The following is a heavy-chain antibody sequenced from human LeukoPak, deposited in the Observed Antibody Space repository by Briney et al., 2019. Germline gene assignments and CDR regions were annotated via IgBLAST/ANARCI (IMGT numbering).Heavy chain of an antibody. CDR3: ARHGGSYTFDL. J-gene: IGHJ4*02. D-gene: IGHD1-26*01. Sequence: PSETLSLTCSVSDGSFSSYYWSWIRQPPGKGLELIGYMYDSGSTNYNPSLKSRVTISVDTSKNQFSLRLSSVTAADTAVYYCARHGGSYTFDLWGQGVLVTVSS. V-gene: IGHV4-59*01. CDR1: DGSFSSYY. CDR2: MYDSGST.